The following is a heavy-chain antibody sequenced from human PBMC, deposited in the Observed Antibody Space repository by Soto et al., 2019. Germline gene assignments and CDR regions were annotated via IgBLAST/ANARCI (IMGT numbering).Heavy chain of an antibody. CDR2: IWYDGSYK. V-gene: IGHV3-33*01. CDR3: ARTVRSYNYHYYGMDV. J-gene: IGHJ6*02. CDR1: GFTFSSYG. Sequence: GGSLRLSCAASGFTFSSYGMHWVRQAPGKGLEWVAVIWYDGSYKYYGDSVKGRFTISRDNSKNTLYLQMNSLRAEDTAVYYCARTVRSYNYHYYGMDVWGQGTTVTVSS. D-gene: IGHD1-26*01.